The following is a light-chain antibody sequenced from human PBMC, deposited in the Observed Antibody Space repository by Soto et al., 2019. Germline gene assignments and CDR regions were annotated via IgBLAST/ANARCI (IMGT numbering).Light chain of an antibody. Sequence: DIQMTQSPSTLSGSVGDRVTITCRASQTISSWLAWFQQKPGKAPKLLIYKASTLKCGVPSRFSGSGSGTEFTLINCCLQPDDFATYYCQQTYSTPFTFGPGTKVDIK. CDR1: QTISSW. V-gene: IGKV1-5*03. CDR3: QQTYSTPFT. CDR2: KAS. J-gene: IGKJ3*01.